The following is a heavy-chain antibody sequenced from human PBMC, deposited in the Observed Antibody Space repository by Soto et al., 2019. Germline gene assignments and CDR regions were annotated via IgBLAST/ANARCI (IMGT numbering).Heavy chain of an antibody. V-gene: IGHV6-1*01. CDR1: GDSVSSNSAA. Sequence: SQTLSLTCAISGDSVSSNSAAWNWIRQSPSRGLEWLGRTYYRSKWYNDYAVSVKSRITINPDTSKNQFSLQLNSVTPEDTAVYYRARGNIVVVPAASYYYYYMDVWGKGTTVTVSS. CDR3: ARGNIVVVPAASYYYYYMDV. J-gene: IGHJ6*03. D-gene: IGHD2-2*01. CDR2: TYYRSKWYN.